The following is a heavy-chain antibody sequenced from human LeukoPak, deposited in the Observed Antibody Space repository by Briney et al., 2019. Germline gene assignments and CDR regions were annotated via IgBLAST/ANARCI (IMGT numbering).Heavy chain of an antibody. Sequence: GGSLRLSCAASGFTFSKHNMHWVRQAPGKGLEWVAVISYDGSNKYYADSVKGRFTISRDNSKNTLYLQMNSLRAEDTAVYYCANSVDTTMANFDYWGQGTLVTVSS. CDR2: ISYDGSNK. D-gene: IGHD5-18*01. J-gene: IGHJ4*02. CDR3: ANSVDTTMANFDY. V-gene: IGHV3-30*18. CDR1: GFTFSKHN.